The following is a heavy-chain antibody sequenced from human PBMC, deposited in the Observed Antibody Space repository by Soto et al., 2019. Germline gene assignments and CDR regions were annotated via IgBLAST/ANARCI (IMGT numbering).Heavy chain of an antibody. V-gene: IGHV3-23*01. CDR3: AKKSGVGATWYFDY. D-gene: IGHD1-26*01. CDR1: GFTFSNYG. CDR2: LPEIGTNT. J-gene: IGHJ4*02. Sequence: GSLRLSCAASGFTFSNYGMSWVRQAPGEGLEWVSALPEIGTNTYYADSVKGRFTISRDNSKNTLFLQINNLRAGDTAVYYCAKKSGVGATWYFDYWGQGTLVTVSS.